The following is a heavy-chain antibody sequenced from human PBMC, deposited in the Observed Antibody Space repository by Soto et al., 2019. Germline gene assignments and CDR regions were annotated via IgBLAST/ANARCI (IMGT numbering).Heavy chain of an antibody. CDR2: VHYGGGT. D-gene: IGHD3-10*01. V-gene: IGHV4-31*03. CDR1: GDSSGDYH. CDR3: ARDPRDGFGPFDY. Sequence: SESLSLTCTVSGDSSGDYHWSWIRQLPGKGLEWIGCVHYGGGTIYNPSLRSRVIVSEDTSKNQFFLKLTSVTAADTAVYYCARDPRDGFGPFDYWGLGILVTVSS. J-gene: IGHJ4*02.